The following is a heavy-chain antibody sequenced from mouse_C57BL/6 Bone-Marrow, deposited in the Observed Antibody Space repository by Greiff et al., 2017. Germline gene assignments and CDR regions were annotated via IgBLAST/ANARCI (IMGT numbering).Heavy chain of an antibody. Sequence: EVKLQESGPGLVKPSPSLSLTCSVTGYSITSGYYWNWIRQFPGNKLEWMGYISYDGSNNYNPSLKNRISITRDTSKNQFFLKLNSVTTEDTATYYCARDYYDYDWFAYWGQGTLVTVSA. J-gene: IGHJ3*01. CDR3: ARDYYDYDWFAY. V-gene: IGHV3-6*01. CDR2: ISYDGSN. CDR1: GYSITSGYY. D-gene: IGHD2-4*01.